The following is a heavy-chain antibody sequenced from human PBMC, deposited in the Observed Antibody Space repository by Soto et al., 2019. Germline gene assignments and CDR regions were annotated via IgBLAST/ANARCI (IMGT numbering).Heavy chain of an antibody. CDR3: ARYSDSWSGHFMGPETHHFGMDV. V-gene: IGHV3-21*01. CDR2: ISSSSRYI. J-gene: IGHJ6*02. Sequence: GGSLRLSCAASGFTFSSYTMNLVRQSPGRGLEWVASISSSSRYIYQADSVKSRFTISRDNANNSVHLQMNSLRAEDTGVYFCARYSDSWSGHFMGPETHHFGMDVWGQGNAVAVSS. D-gene: IGHD3-3*01. CDR1: GFTFSSYT.